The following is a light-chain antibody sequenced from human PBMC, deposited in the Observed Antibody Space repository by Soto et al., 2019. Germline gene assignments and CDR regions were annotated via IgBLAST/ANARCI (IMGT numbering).Light chain of an antibody. J-gene: IGLJ3*02. CDR2: GNN. V-gene: IGLV1-40*01. CDR3: HSYDRSLSGWV. CDR1: SSNIGAGFH. Sequence: QSALTQSPSVSGAPGQRVTISCTGSSSNIGAGFHVHWYQQLPGTAPKLLIYGNNNRPSGVPDRLSGSKSGTSASLAITGLQAEDEADYYCHSYDRSLSGWVFGGGTKLTVL.